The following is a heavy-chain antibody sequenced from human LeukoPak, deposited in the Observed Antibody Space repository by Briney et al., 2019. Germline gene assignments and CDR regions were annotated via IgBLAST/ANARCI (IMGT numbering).Heavy chain of an antibody. J-gene: IGHJ5*02. CDR2: IYGTGST. D-gene: IGHD1-1*01. Sequence: PSETLSLTCTVSGGSISSYYWSWIRQPPGKGLEWIGHIYGTGSTNYNPSLKSRVTLSVDTSKNQFSLKLSSVTAADTAVYYCAREGTSGTHLNWFDPWGQGTLVTVSS. CDR1: GGSISSYY. CDR3: AREGTSGTHLNWFDP. V-gene: IGHV4-59*01.